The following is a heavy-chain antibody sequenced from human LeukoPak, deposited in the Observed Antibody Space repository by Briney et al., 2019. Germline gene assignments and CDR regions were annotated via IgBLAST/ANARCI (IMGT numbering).Heavy chain of an antibody. V-gene: IGHV4-59*01. CDR3: ARGGVEMATIYN. CDR2: IYYSGST. CDR1: GGSISSYY. D-gene: IGHD5-24*01. Sequence: SETLSLTCTVSGGSISSYYWSWIRQPAGKGLEWIGYIYYSGSTNYNPSLKSRVTISVDTSKNQFSLKLSSVTAADTAVYYCARGGVEMATIYNWGQGTLVTVSS. J-gene: IGHJ4*02.